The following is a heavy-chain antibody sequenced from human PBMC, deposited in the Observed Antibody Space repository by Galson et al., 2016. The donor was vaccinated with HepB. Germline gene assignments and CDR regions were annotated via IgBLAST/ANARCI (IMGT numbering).Heavy chain of an antibody. V-gene: IGHV3-53*04. Sequence: SLRLSCAASGFTVRTNYMSWVRQAPGKGLEWASVIYGGGSTTSADSGKGRFTIPRHNTKNTLYLQMHSLRTEDTAVYYCARPLPNVGYGMDVWGQGTTVTVSS. D-gene: IGHD2-15*01. J-gene: IGHJ6*02. CDR1: GFTVRTNY. CDR2: IYGGGST. CDR3: ARPLPNVGYGMDV.